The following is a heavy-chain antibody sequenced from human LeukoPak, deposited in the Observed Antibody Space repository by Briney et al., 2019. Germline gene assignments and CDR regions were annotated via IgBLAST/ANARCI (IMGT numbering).Heavy chain of an antibody. CDR3: ARWGSHDSSGYSDYINAFDI. J-gene: IGHJ3*02. CDR2: IYTSGST. D-gene: IGHD3-22*01. CDR1: GGSISSGGYY. Sequence: PSETLSLTCTVSGGSISSGGYYWSWIRQPAGKGLEWIGRIYTSGSTNYNPSLKSRVTISVDTSKNQFSLKLSSVTAADTAVYYCARWGSHDSSGYSDYINAFDIWGQGTMVTVSS. V-gene: IGHV4-61*02.